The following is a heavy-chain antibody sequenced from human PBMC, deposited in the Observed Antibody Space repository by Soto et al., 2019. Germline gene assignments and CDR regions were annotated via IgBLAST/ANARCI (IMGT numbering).Heavy chain of an antibody. CDR1: GGSFSGYY. CDR2: INHSGST. D-gene: IGHD5-12*01. CDR3: ARRPIYSGLTRFDP. Sequence: SETLSLTCAVYGGSFSGYYWSWIRQPPGKGLEWIGEINHSGSTNYNPSLKSRVTISVDTSKNQFSLKLSSVTAADTAVYYCARRPIYSGLTRFDPWGQGTLVTVSS. J-gene: IGHJ5*02. V-gene: IGHV4-34*01.